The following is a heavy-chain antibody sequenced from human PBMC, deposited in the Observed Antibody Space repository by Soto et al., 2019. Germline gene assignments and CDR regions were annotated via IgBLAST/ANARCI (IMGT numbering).Heavy chain of an antibody. CDR2: IYYSGST. D-gene: IGHD2-21*01. V-gene: IGHV4-59*01. Sequence: PSETLSLTCTVSGGSISSYYWSWIRQPPGKGLEWIGYIYYSGSTNYNPSLKSRVTISVDTSKNQFSLKLSSVTAADTAVYYCARDDSRTFDPWGQGTLVTVSS. CDR3: ARDDSRTFDP. CDR1: GGSISSYY. J-gene: IGHJ5*02.